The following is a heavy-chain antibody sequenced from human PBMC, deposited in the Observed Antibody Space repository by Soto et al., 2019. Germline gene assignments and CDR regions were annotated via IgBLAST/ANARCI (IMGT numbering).Heavy chain of an antibody. CDR1: GGSFSGYY. Sequence: SETLSLTCAVYGGSFSGYYWSWIRQPPGKGLEWIGEINHSGSTNYNPSLKSRVTISVDTSKNQFSLKLSSVTAADTAVYYCARESGGSSFRDNIRGQRTTVTVSS. CDR3: ARESGGSSFRDNI. CDR2: INHSGST. D-gene: IGHD2-15*01. V-gene: IGHV4-34*01. J-gene: IGHJ3*02.